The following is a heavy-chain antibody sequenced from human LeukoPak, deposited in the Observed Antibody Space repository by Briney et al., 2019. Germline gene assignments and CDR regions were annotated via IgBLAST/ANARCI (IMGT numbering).Heavy chain of an antibody. V-gene: IGHV4-34*01. CDR1: GGSFSGYY. D-gene: IGHD6-6*01. J-gene: IGHJ6*03. CDR2: INHSGST. CDR3: ARGRGVYSSLNYYYYYMDV. Sequence: SETLSLTCAVYGGSFSGYYWSWIRQPPGKGLEWIGEINHSGSTNYNPSLKSRVTISVDTSKNQFSLKLSSVTAADTAVYYCARGRGVYSSLNYYYYYMDVWGKGTTVTVSS.